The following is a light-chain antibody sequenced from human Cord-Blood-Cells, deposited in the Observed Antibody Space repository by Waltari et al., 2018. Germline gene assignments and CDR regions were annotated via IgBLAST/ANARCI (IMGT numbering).Light chain of an antibody. CDR2: WAS. CDR1: QSVLYSSNNKNY. CDR3: QQYNNWPY. V-gene: IGKV4-1*01. Sequence: DIVMTQSPDSLAVSLGERATINCKSSQSVLYSSNNKNYLAWYQQKPGQPPKLLIYWASTRESGVPDRFSGSGSGTDFTLTISSLQAEDVAVYYCQQYNNWPYFGGGTKVEIK. J-gene: IGKJ4*01.